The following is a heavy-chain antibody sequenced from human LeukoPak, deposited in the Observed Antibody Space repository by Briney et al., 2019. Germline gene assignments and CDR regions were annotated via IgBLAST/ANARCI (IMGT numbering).Heavy chain of an antibody. J-gene: IGHJ4*02. CDR2: IWFDGSNK. V-gene: IGHV3-33*01. Sequence: GGSLRLSCAASGFIFSNDAMHWVRQAPGKGLEWVAFIWFDGSNKHYADSVKGRFTISRDNSEDTLYLQMNSLRAEDTAVYYCARDPSGSGFAFDSWGQGALVTVSS. CDR1: GFIFSNDA. D-gene: IGHD1-1*01. CDR3: ARDPSGSGFAFDS.